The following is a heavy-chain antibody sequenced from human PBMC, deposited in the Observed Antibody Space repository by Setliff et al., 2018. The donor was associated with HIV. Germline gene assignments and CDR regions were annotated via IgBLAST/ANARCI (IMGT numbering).Heavy chain of an antibody. CDR1: GYSISSGYY. CDR3: ARVRGSSYFGTFDY. J-gene: IGHJ4*02. Sequence: PSETLSLTCTVSGYSISSGYYWGWIRQSPGKGLEWIGSIYHTGITYDNPSLKSRVTISVDTSKNQISLRLSSVTAADTAVYYCARVRGSSYFGTFDYWGQGALVTVSS. V-gene: IGHV4-38-2*02. D-gene: IGHD1-26*01. CDR2: IYHTGIT.